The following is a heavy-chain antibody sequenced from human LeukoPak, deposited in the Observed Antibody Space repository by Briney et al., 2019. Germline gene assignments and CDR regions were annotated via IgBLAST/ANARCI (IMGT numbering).Heavy chain of an antibody. CDR2: ISGSGGST. J-gene: IGHJ4*02. V-gene: IGHV3-23*01. CDR3: ATETLDDITVGSYIGC. D-gene: IGHD1-14*01. CDR1: GFTFSSYA. Sequence: GGSLRLSCAAAGFTFSSYAMSWVRQAPGKGLEWVSAISGSGGSTYYADSVKGRFTISRDNSKNTLYLQMNSLRAEDTAVYYCATETLDDITVGSYIGCRGQGTLVTVAS.